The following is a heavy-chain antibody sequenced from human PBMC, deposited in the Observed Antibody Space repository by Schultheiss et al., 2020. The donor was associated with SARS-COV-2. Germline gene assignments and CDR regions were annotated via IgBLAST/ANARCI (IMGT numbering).Heavy chain of an antibody. CDR3: ARILHGCFDY. Sequence: SETLSLTCTVSGGSISSGSYYWSWIRQPAGTGLVWIGHINNRGSTYYNPSLKSRITISVDTFKNQFSLKLSSVTAADTAVYYCARILHGCFDYWGQGTLVTVAS. J-gene: IGHJ4*02. D-gene: IGHD2-15*01. CDR2: INNRGST. V-gene: IGHV4-31*03. CDR1: GGSISSGSYY.